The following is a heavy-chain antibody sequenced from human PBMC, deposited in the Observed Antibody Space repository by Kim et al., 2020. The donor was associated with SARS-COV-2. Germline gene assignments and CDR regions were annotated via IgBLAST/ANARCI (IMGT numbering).Heavy chain of an antibody. CDR3: ARRGYDFGVY. CDR1: GGSISSSTYY. CDR2: IYYSGST. J-gene: IGHJ4*02. V-gene: IGHV4-39*01. Sequence: SETLSLTCTVSGGSISSSTYYWGWIRQPPGKGLEWIGSIYYSGSTYYNPSRKSRVTISVATSKNQFSLKLSSVTAADTAVYYCARRGYDFGVYWGQGTLVTVSS. D-gene: IGHD5-12*01.